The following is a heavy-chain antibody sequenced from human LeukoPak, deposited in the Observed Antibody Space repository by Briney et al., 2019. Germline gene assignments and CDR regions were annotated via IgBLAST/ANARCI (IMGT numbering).Heavy chain of an antibody. V-gene: IGHV3-23*01. CDR3: AKDKDGSGRRPSEFDY. J-gene: IGHJ4*02. D-gene: IGHD3-10*01. Sequence: GGSLRLSCAASGFTFSSYAMSWVRQAPGKGLEWVSAISGSGGSTYYADSVKGRFTISRDNSKNTLYLQMNSLRAEDTAVYHCAKDKDGSGRRPSEFDYWGQGTLVTVSS. CDR1: GFTFSSYA. CDR2: ISGSGGST.